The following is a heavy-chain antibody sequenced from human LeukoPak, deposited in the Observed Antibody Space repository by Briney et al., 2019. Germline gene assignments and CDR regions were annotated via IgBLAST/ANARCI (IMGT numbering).Heavy chain of an antibody. D-gene: IGHD6-19*01. CDR3: AKPGGSGWYYFDY. V-gene: IGHV3-30-3*02. Sequence: PGGSLRLSCAASGFTFSSYAMHWVRQAPGKGLEWVAVISYDGSNKYYADSVKGRFTISRDNSKNTLYLQMNGLRAEDTAVYYCAKPGGSGWYYFDYWGQGTLVTVSS. CDR1: GFTFSSYA. CDR2: ISYDGSNK. J-gene: IGHJ4*02.